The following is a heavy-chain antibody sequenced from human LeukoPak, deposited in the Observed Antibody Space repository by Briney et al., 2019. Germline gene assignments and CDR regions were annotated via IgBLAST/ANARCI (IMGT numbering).Heavy chain of an antibody. CDR1: GGSISSYY. V-gene: IGHV4-59*01. D-gene: IGHD5-18*01. CDR3: ATQEGPYSYGLFDY. J-gene: IGHJ4*02. Sequence: PSETLSLTCTVSGGSISSYYWSWIRQPPGKGLEWIGYIYYSGRPNFNPSLKSRVTISVDTSKNQFALKLSAVTAADTAVYYCATQEGPYSYGLFDYWGQGTLVTVSS. CDR2: IYYSGRP.